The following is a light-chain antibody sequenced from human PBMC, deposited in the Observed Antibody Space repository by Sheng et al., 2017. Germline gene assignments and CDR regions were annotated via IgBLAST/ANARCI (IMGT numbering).Light chain of an antibody. Sequence: EIVMTQSPVTLSVSPGEGATLSCRASQSVSSNLAWYQQKPGQAPRLLIYAASTRATGIPARFSGSGSGTEFTLTISSLQSEDFAVYYCQQYDNWYTFGQGTKLEI. V-gene: IGKV3-15*01. J-gene: IGKJ2*01. CDR1: QSVSSN. CDR2: AAS. CDR3: QQYDNWYT.